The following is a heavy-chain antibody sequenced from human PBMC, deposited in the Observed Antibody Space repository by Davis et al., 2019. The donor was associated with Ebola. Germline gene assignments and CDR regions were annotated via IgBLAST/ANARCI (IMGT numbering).Heavy chain of an antibody. CDR1: GFTFTTYS. D-gene: IGHD6-13*01. CDR3: ATQSWSYGGY. CDR2: ISSDSDYI. V-gene: IGHV3-21*01. Sequence: GGSLRLSCVASGFTFTTYSMSWVRQAPGKALEWVSSISSDSDYIYYADSAKGRFTISRDNAKNSLYLQMNSLRDEDTAVYYCATQSWSYGGYWGQGTLVTVSS. J-gene: IGHJ4*02.